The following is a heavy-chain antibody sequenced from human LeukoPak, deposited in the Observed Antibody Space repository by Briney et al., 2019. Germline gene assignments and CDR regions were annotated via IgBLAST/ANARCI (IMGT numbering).Heavy chain of an antibody. CDR1: GFTVSSSY. V-gene: IGHV3-53*01. J-gene: IGHJ4*02. CDR2: IYSGGST. CDR3: ASYGSGNWGYFDY. D-gene: IGHD3-10*01. Sequence: GGSLRLSCAASGFTVSSSYMSWVRQAPGKELEWVSVIYSGGSTYYADSVKGRFTISRDNSKNTLYLQMNSLRAEDTAVYYCASYGSGNWGYFDYWGQGTLVTVSS.